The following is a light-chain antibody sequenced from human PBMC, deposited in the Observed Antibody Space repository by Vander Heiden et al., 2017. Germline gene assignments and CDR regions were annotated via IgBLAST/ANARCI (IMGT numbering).Light chain of an antibody. CDR1: SSNIGSNT. CDR2: SDN. Sequence: QSVLTPPPSASGTPAPRLTISCSGVSSNIGSNTVNWYRQLPGTAPKLLIYSDNQRPSGVPDRFSGSKSGTSASLAISGLQSEDEADYFCVAWDDSLDGVVFGGGTKLTVL. J-gene: IGLJ2*01. CDR3: VAWDDSLDGVV. V-gene: IGLV1-44*01.